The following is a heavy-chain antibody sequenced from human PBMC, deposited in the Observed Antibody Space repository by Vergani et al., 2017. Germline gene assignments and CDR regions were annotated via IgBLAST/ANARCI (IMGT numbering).Heavy chain of an antibody. V-gene: IGHV4-4*07. D-gene: IGHD1/OR15-1a*01. CDR2: IYTSGST. CDR3: ARDRFEQDYYYYYMDV. Sequence: QVQLQESGPGLVKPSETLSLTCTVSGGSISSYYWSWIRQPAGKGLEWIGRIYTSGSTNYNPSRKSLVTMSVDTSKNQFSLKLSSVTAADTAVYYCARDRFEQDYYYYYMDVWGKGTTVTVSS. J-gene: IGHJ6*03. CDR1: GGSISSYY.